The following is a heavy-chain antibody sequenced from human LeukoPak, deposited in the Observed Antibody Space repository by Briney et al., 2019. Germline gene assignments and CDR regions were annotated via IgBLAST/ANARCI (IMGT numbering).Heavy chain of an antibody. D-gene: IGHD3-22*01. V-gene: IGHV3-7*01. Sequence: GGSLRLSCAASGFTFSSYWMSWVRQAPGKGLEWVAHIKQDGSEKYYVDSVKGRFTISRDNAKNSLYLQMNSLRAEDTAVYYCARVGHKYYYDSSGYLFDYWGQGTLVTVSS. CDR1: GFTFSSYW. CDR3: ARVGHKYYYDSSGYLFDY. J-gene: IGHJ4*02. CDR2: IKQDGSEK.